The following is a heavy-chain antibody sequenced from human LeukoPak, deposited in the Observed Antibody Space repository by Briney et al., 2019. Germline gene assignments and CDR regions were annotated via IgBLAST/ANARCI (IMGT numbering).Heavy chain of an antibody. Sequence: SETLSLTCTVSNGSISSYYWSWIRQPPGKGLEWIGYISYSGSTNYNPSLKSRVTISADRSKNQSSLKLSSVTAADTAVYYCARVREWFDPWGQGTLVTVSS. CDR2: ISYSGST. V-gene: IGHV4-59*01. CDR3: ARVREWFDP. D-gene: IGHD5-24*01. J-gene: IGHJ5*02. CDR1: NGSISSYY.